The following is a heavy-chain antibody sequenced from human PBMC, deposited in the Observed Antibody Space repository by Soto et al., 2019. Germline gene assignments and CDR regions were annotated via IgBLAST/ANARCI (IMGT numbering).Heavy chain of an antibody. V-gene: IGHV3-23*01. J-gene: IGHJ4*02. Sequence: GGSLRLSFAASGFTFSSYAMSWVRQAPGKGLEWVSAISGSGGSTYYADSVKGRFTISRDNSKNTLYLQMDSLRAEDTAVYYCPRRRRDSSGYYYFDYWRQGTLVTVP. CDR2: ISGSGGST. CDR1: GFTFSSYA. CDR3: PRRRRDSSGYYYFDY. D-gene: IGHD3-22*01.